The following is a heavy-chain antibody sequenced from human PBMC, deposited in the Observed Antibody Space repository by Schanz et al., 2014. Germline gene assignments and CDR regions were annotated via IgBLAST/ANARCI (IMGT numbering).Heavy chain of an antibody. Sequence: DVQLLESGGGLVQPGGSLRLSCAASGFTFNSYAMTWVRQAPGKGLEWVSSISHSGGSKYYADSVKGRFTISRDNSENTLYLQMNSLSADDTAVCYCAKGMGYCSGGACYGYYYYGLDVWGQGTTVTVSS. CDR2: ISHSGGSK. V-gene: IGHV3-23*01. D-gene: IGHD2-15*01. CDR3: AKGMGYCSGGACYGYYYYGLDV. CDR1: GFTFNSYA. J-gene: IGHJ6*02.